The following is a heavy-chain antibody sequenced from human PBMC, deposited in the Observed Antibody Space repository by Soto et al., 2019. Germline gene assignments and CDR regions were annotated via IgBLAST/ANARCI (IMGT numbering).Heavy chain of an antibody. Sequence: QVQLVESGGGVVQPGRSLRLSCAASGFTFSSYGMHWVRQAPGKGLEWVAVISYDGSNKYYADSVKGRFTISRDNSKNTLYLQMNSLRAEDTAVYYCAKDHGRYYDEYYFDYWGQGTLVTVSS. CDR3: AKDHGRYYDEYYFDY. J-gene: IGHJ4*02. V-gene: IGHV3-30*18. D-gene: IGHD3-22*01. CDR1: GFTFSSYG. CDR2: ISYDGSNK.